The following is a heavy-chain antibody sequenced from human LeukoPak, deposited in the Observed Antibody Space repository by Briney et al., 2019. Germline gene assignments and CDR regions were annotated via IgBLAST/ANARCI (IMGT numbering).Heavy chain of an antibody. CDR2: IYYSGST. CDR1: DGSISSSSYY. V-gene: IGHV4-39*01. J-gene: IGHJ4*02. D-gene: IGHD2-15*01. Sequence: SEILSLTCTVSDGSISSSSYYWGWIRQPPGKGLEWIGNIYYSGSTYYNPSLKSRVTISEDTSKNQLSQKLSSVTAADTAVYYCARQGSETYEYWGQGTLVTVSS. CDR3: ARQGSETYEY.